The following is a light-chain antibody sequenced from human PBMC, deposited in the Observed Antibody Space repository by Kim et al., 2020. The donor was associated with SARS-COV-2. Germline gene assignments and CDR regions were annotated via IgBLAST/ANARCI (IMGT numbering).Light chain of an antibody. CDR1: QNIGIY. J-gene: IGKJ5*01. Sequence: APVGDRVTITRRESQNIGIYLNWDQQKPGKAPNLLIYAASSLQSGVPSRFSGSGSGAEITLTTSRLQPDDFATYFCQHTHSTLVTVGQGTRLEIK. V-gene: IGKV1-39*01. CDR3: QHTHSTLVT. CDR2: AAS.